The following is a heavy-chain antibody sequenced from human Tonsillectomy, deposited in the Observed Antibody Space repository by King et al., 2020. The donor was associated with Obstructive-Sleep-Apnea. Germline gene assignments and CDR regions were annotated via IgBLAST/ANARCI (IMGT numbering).Heavy chain of an antibody. J-gene: IGHJ5*02. CDR1: GGSFSDSY. V-gene: IGHV4-34*01. Sequence: VQLQQWGAGLLKPSETLSLTCAVYGGSFSDSYWSWSRQPPGKGLEWLGEINHSGSTNYNPSLKSRVTISADTSNNQFSLKLSSVTAADTAVYYCARGSGAAAVNWFDPWGQGTLVTVSS. CDR3: ARGSGAAAVNWFDP. D-gene: IGHD6-13*01. CDR2: INHSGST.